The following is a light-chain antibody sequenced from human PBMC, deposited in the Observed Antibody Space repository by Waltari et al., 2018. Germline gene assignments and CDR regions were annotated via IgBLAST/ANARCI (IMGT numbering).Light chain of an antibody. CDR1: SSDVGVYNF. CDR3: RSYAGSILVI. Sequence: QSALTQPPSASGSPGQSVTIPCTGTSSDVGVYNFVSWYQQHPGKAPKLLLYEVYKRPSGVPDRFSGSKSGNTASLTVSGLQTEDEADYYCRSYAGSILVIFGGGTKLTVL. J-gene: IGLJ2*01. V-gene: IGLV2-8*01. CDR2: EVY.